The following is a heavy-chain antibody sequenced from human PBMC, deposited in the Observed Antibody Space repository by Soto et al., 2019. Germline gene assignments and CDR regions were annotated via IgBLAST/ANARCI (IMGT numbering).Heavy chain of an antibody. J-gene: IGHJ6*02. D-gene: IGHD3-22*01. CDR1: GFTFSSYG. Sequence: GGSLRLSCAASGFTFSSYGMHWVRQAPGKGLEWVAVISYDGSNKYYADSVKGRFTISRDNSKNTLYLQMNSLRAEDTAVYYCAKIPYYYDSSGYQDYYYGMDVWGQGTTVTVSS. V-gene: IGHV3-30*18. CDR3: AKIPYYYDSSGYQDYYYGMDV. CDR2: ISYDGSNK.